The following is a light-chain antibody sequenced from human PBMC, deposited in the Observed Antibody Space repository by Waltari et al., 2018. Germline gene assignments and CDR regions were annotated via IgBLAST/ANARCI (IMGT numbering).Light chain of an antibody. J-gene: IGLJ3*02. Sequence: QSALTQPASVSGSPGQSITLSCTATSRDVGDYNFVSWYQQHPGKAPQLIISHVNSRPSGVSNRFSGSKSGNTASLTISELQAEDGADYYCSSYTTSNTLWVFGGGTKLTVL. V-gene: IGLV2-14*03. CDR1: SRDVGDYNF. CDR3: SSYTTSNTLWV. CDR2: HVN.